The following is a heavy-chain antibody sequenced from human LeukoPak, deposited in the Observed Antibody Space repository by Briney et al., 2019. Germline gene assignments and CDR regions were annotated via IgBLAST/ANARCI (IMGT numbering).Heavy chain of an antibody. Sequence: PGGSLRLSCAVSGFIFSTYWLSWVRPAPGKGLGWVAKINQDRSEIYYVYSVQGRFTISRDNVKNSLYLQMNSLGAEDTAVYYCARRGTSSGWAHFDYWGQGTLVTVSS. J-gene: IGHJ4*02. D-gene: IGHD6-25*01. CDR2: INQDRSEI. CDR3: ARRGTSSGWAHFDY. CDR1: GFIFSTYW. V-gene: IGHV3-7*05.